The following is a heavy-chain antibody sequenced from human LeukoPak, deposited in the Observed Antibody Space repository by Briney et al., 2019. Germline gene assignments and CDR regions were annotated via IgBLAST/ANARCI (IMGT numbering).Heavy chain of an antibody. CDR1: GFTFSSYS. D-gene: IGHD6-19*01. J-gene: IGHJ6*03. CDR2: ISSSSSYI. V-gene: IGHV3-21*01. Sequence: GGSLRLSCAASGFTFSSYSMNWVRQAPGKGLEWVSSISSSSSYIYYADSVKGRSTISRDNAKNSLYLQMNSLRAEDTAVYYCARAAIYSSGWTDYYYYYMDVWGKGTTVTVSS. CDR3: ARAAIYSSGWTDYYYYYMDV.